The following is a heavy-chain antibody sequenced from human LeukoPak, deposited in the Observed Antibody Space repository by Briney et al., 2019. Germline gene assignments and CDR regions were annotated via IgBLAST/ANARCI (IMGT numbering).Heavy chain of an antibody. Sequence: PGGSLRLSCAASGFTFSSYAMHWVRQAPGKGLEYVSAISSNGGSTYYANSVKGRFTISRDNSKNTLYLQMGSLRAEDMAVYYCARGHDYGDYFAYWGQGTLVTVSS. CDR1: GFTFSSYA. D-gene: IGHD4-17*01. J-gene: IGHJ4*02. CDR2: ISSNGGST. CDR3: ARGHDYGDYFAY. V-gene: IGHV3-64*01.